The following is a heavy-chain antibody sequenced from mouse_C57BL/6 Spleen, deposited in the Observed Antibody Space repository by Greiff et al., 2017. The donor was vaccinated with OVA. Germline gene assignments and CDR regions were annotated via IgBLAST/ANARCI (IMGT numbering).Heavy chain of an antibody. J-gene: IGHJ4*01. V-gene: IGHV1-61*01. Sequence: QVQLKQPGAELVRPGSSVKLSCKASGYTFTSYWMDWVKQRPGQGLEWIGNIYPSDSETHYNQKFKDKATLTVDKSSSTAYLQLSSLTSEDSAVYYCALSTGDYAMDYWGQGTSVTVSS. CDR1: GYTFTSYW. D-gene: IGHD2-1*01. CDR3: ALSTGDYAMDY. CDR2: IYPSDSET.